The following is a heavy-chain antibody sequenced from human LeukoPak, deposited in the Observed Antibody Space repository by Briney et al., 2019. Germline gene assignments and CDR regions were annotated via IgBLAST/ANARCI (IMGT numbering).Heavy chain of an antibody. D-gene: IGHD6-19*01. V-gene: IGHV4-34*01. CDR2: INHSGSA. Sequence: SETLSLTCTVSGGSISSYYWSWIRQPPGKGLEWIGEINHSGSANYNPSLKSRVTMSIDSSKNQFSLRLSSVTAADTAVFYCARTVRYFPAGQFPLDHYFDFWGQGSLVTVSS. J-gene: IGHJ4*02. CDR1: GGSISSYY. CDR3: ARTVRYFPAGQFPLDHYFDF.